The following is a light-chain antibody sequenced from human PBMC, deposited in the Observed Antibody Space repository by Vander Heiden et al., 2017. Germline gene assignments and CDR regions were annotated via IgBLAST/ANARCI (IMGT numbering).Light chain of an antibody. CDR3: QQSDSTPPEAT. V-gene: IGKV1-39*01. CDR1: QSISPY. J-gene: IGKJ2*01. CDR2: AAS. Sequence: DIQMAQSPSSLSASVGDRVTLSCRASQSISPYLNWYQQKPGRAPKLLIYAASSLQSGVPSRFSGSGSGTEFTLTITSLQPEDFATYYCQQSDSTPPEATFGQGTKLEIK.